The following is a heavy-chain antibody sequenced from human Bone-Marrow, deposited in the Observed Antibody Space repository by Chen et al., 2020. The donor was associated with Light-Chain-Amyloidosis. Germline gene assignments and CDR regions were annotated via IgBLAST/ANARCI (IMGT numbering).Heavy chain of an antibody. CDR1: GGSFSGYY. CDR2: ISQSGST. Sequence: QVQLQQWGAGPLKPSETLSLTCAVYGGSFSGYYWSWIRQPPGKGLEWIGEISQSGSTYYNPTLRSRVTISLDTSKNQFSLKLSSVTAADTAVYYCARQSYGSDSYFSLDNTYYMDVWGRGTTVTVSS. V-gene: IGHV4-34*01. J-gene: IGHJ6*03. D-gene: IGHD3-10*01. CDR3: ARQSYGSDSYFSLDNTYYMDV.